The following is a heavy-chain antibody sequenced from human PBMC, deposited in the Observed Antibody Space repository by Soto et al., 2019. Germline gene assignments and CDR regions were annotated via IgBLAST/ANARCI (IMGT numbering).Heavy chain of an antibody. CDR3: AREGQAPYYDYGMDV. CDR1: GYTFTKYG. J-gene: IGHJ6*02. Sequence: QVQVVQSGDEVKKPGASVKVSCKASGYTFTKYGFSWVRQAPGQGREWMGWISGYNGNTKYAEKFQGRVTMNTDTSTGTAHMELRSLRSDDTAVYYCAREGQAPYYDYGMDVWGQGTAITVSS. CDR2: ISGYNGNT. V-gene: IGHV1-18*01.